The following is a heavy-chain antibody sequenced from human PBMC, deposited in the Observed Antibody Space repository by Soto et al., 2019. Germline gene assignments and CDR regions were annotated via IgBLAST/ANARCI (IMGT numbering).Heavy chain of an antibody. CDR3: FSGRSRHTILAPGLGIPAEPLSDL. J-gene: IGHJ2*01. D-gene: IGHD3-9*01. Sequence: KGLEYVSVISSNGSSTYYANSVKGRFTISRDNSKNTLYLQMDSLRAEDMAVYYFFSGRSRHTILAPGLGIPAEPLSDL. V-gene: IGHV3-64*01. CDR2: ISSNGSST.